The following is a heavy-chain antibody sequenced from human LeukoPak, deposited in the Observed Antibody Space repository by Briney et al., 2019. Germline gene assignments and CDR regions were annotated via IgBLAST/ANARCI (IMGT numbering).Heavy chain of an antibody. D-gene: IGHD6-19*01. CDR3: ASTKGPDSSGLNYFDY. Sequence: SETLSLTCTVSDYSISSDYYWGWIRQPPGKGLEWTGSIFQSGHTNYNPSLKSRVTISVDTSKNQFSLKLSSVTAADTAVYYCASTKGPDSSGLNYFDYWGQGTLVTVSS. CDR1: DYSISSDYY. CDR2: IFQSGHT. J-gene: IGHJ4*02. V-gene: IGHV4-38-2*02.